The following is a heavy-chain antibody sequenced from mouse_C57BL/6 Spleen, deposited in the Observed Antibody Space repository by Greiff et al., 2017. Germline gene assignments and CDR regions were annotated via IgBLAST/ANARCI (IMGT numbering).Heavy chain of an antibody. CDR2: INPNYGTT. D-gene: IGHD2-4*01. V-gene: IGHV1-39*01. Sequence: VQLKESGPELVKPGASVKISCKASGYSFTDYNMNWVKQSNGKSLEWIGVINPNYGTTSYNQKFKGKATLTVDQSSSTAYMQLNSLTSEDSAVYYCARYYDYDVWYFDVWGTGTTVTVSS. CDR1: GYSFTDYN. CDR3: ARYYDYDVWYFDV. J-gene: IGHJ1*03.